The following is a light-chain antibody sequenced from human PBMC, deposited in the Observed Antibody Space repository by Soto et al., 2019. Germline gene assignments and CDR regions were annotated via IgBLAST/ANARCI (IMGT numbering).Light chain of an antibody. V-gene: IGLV2-8*01. Sequence: QSVLTQPPSASGSPGQSVTISCTGTSSDVGSYNYVSWYQQHPGKAPKLIIYEVTKRPSGVPDRFSGSKSGNTASLTVSGLQAEDEADYFCSSYVGSNNLIFGGGTKLTVL. CDR3: SSYVGSNNLI. CDR2: EVT. CDR1: SSDVGSYNY. J-gene: IGLJ2*01.